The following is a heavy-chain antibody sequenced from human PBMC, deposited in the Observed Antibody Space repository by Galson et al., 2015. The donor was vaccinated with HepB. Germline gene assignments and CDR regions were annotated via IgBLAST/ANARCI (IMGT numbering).Heavy chain of an antibody. CDR2: MNPNSGNT. CDR1: GYTFTSYD. V-gene: IGHV1-8*01. CDR3: ARALRYFDWYNSGYYHYGMDV. Sequence: SVKVSCKASGYTFTSYDINWVRQATGQGLEWMGWMNPNSGNTGYAQKFQGRVTMTRNTSISTAYMELSSLRSEDTAVYYCARALRYFDWYNSGYYHYGMDVWGQGTTVTVSS. J-gene: IGHJ6*02. D-gene: IGHD3-9*01.